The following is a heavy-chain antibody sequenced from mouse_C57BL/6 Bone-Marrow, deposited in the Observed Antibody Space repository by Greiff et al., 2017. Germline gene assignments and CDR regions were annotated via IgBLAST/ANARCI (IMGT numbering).Heavy chain of an antibody. D-gene: IGHD3-2*02. J-gene: IGHJ3*01. Sequence: VQLQQSGAELVKPGASVKMSCKASGYTFTSYWITWVKQRPGQGLEWIGDIYPGSGSTNYNEKFKSKATLTVDTSSSTAYMQLSSLTSEDSAVYYCAREGDSSGYVSWFAYWGQGTLVTVSA. CDR3: AREGDSSGYVSWFAY. CDR2: IYPGSGST. V-gene: IGHV1-55*01. CDR1: GYTFTSYW.